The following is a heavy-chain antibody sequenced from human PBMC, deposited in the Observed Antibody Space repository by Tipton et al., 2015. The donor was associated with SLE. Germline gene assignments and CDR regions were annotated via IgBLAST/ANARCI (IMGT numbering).Heavy chain of an antibody. CDR1: GGSISGSNYY. J-gene: IGHJ4*02. Sequence: TLSLTSTVSGGSISGSNYYWAWIRQPPQKGLEWVGNIYHTGSTHYNPSLRNRVTISIYTSNNQFFLNLSTVTDADTAIYYCARDVEFSTVSIFGLVPWGQG. CDR3: ARDVEFSTVSIFGLVP. D-gene: IGHD3/OR15-3a*01. V-gene: IGHV4-39*07. CDR2: IYHTGST.